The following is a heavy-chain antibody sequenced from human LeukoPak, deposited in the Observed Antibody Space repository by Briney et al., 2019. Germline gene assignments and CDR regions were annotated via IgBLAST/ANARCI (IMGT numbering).Heavy chain of an antibody. CDR2: INPNSGGT. CDR3: ARDRASYSGSYYQLGY. V-gene: IGHV1-2*02. J-gene: IGHJ4*02. Sequence: ASVKVSCEASGYTFTGYYMHWVRQAPGQGLEWMGWINPNSGGTNYAQKFQGRVTMTRDTSISTAYMELSRLRSDDTAVYYCARDRASYSGSYYQLGYWGQGTLVTVSS. D-gene: IGHD1-26*01. CDR1: GYTFTGYY.